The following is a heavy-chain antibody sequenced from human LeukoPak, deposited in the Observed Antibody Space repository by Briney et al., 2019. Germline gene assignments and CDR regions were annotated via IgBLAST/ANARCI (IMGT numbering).Heavy chain of an antibody. CDR2: IRYDGNNK. J-gene: IGHJ4*02. V-gene: IGHV3-30*02. D-gene: IGHD6-13*01. Sequence: GRSLRLFCAASGFTFSRYGMHCVRQARGKGLEGVAFIRYDGNNKKYAESVKGRFTNSRDNSKNTLYLQMNSMRAEDTAVYYWAKPDYSRASGPYFFDYWGQGTLVAVSS. CDR1: GFTFSRYG. CDR3: AKPDYSRASGPYFFDY.